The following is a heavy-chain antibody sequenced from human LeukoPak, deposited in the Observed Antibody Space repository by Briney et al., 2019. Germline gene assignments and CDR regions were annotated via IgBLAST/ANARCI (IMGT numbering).Heavy chain of an antibody. CDR3: ARVLSPRYSYGYNY. CDR1: GFAFSTYA. D-gene: IGHD5-18*01. CDR2: ISDDGNNK. V-gene: IGHV3-30-3*01. J-gene: IGHJ4*02. Sequence: GGSLRLSCAASGFAFSTYAMHWVRQAPGKGLEWVALISDDGNNKFYADSVKGRFTISRDNSKNTLYLQMRSTLYLQMNSLRVEDTAVYYCARVLSPRYSYGYNYWGQGTLVTVSS.